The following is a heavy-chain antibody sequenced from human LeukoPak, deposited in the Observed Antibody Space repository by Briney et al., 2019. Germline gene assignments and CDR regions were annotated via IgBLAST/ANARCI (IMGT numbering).Heavy chain of an antibody. CDR3: ATHLRYSFNI. V-gene: IGHV3-7*03. J-gene: IGHJ3*02. Sequence: GGSLRLSCSASGFTLRSFWMSWVRQAPGKGLEWVGNIKQDGSEKYYVDSVKGRFTISRDNAKNSLYLQMNSLRVEDTAVYYCATHLRYSFNIWGQGIMVTVSS. CDR2: IKQDGSEK. D-gene: IGHD3-9*01. CDR1: GFTLRSFW.